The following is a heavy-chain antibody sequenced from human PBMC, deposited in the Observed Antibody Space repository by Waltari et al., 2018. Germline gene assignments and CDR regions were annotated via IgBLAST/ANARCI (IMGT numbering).Heavy chain of an antibody. CDR2: LNSDGSST. CDR1: GFTFSSYW. CDR3: ARSIPTPGPNIYYYYYMDV. D-gene: IGHD3-3*02. J-gene: IGHJ6*03. V-gene: IGHV3-74*01. Sequence: EVQLVESGGGLVQPGGSLRLSCAASGFTFSSYWMHWVRQAPGQGLVWVSRLNSDGSSTSYADSVKGRFTISRDNAKNTLYLQMNSLRAEDTAVYYCARSIPTPGPNIYYYYYMDVWGKGTTVTISS.